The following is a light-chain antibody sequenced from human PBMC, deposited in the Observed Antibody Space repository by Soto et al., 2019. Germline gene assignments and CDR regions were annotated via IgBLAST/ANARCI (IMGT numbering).Light chain of an antibody. CDR1: QSVSSSY. CDR3: HQYDSSPLT. Sequence: EIVLTQSPGTLSWSPGDRATLSCRASQSVSSSYLAWYQQKPGQAPRLLIYGASSRATGIPDRFSGSGSGTDFTLTISRLEPEDFAVYYCHQYDSSPLTFGGGTKVEIK. V-gene: IGKV3-20*01. CDR2: GAS. J-gene: IGKJ4*01.